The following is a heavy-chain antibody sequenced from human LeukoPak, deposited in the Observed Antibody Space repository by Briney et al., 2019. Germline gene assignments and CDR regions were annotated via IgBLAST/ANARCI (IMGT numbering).Heavy chain of an antibody. D-gene: IGHD5-24*01. Sequence: GGSLRLSCAASGFTFSNSLMHWVRQVPGKRLVWVARIDTDGSTTHYADSVKGRFTISRDNAKNTLYLQMNSLRAEDTAVHSCARDRDGYNYWGQGTLVTVSS. V-gene: IGHV3-74*01. CDR3: ARDRDGYNY. CDR2: IDTDGSTT. J-gene: IGHJ4*02. CDR1: GFTFSNSL.